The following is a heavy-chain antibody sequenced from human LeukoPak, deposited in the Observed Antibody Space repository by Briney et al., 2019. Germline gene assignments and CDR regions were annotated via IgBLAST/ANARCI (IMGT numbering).Heavy chain of an antibody. V-gene: IGHV3-7*01. CDR2: IKRDGSEK. Sequence: GRSRRLSCAASGFTFTVYWMSWVRQAPGKGLEWVANIKRDGSEKYYVDSVKGRFTISRDNPKKSVYLQMNSLRAEDTAIYYCARDVSVSGMDVWGQGTTVTVSS. CDR1: GFTFTVYW. CDR3: ARDVSVSGMDV. J-gene: IGHJ6*02. D-gene: IGHD5/OR15-5a*01.